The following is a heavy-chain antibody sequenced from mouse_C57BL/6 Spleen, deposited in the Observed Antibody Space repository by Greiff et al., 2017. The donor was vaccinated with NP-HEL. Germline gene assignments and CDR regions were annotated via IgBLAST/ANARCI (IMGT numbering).Heavy chain of an antibody. CDR2: IYPGDGDT. V-gene: IGHV1-80*01. CDR3: ARGEYFDV. J-gene: IGHJ1*03. Sequence: QVQLKQSGAELVKPGASVKISCKASGYAFSRYWMNWVKQRPGKGLEWIGQIYPGDGDTNYNGKFKGKATLTADKSSSTAYMQLSSLTSEDSAVYFCARGEYFDVWGTGTTVTVSS. CDR1: GYAFSRYW.